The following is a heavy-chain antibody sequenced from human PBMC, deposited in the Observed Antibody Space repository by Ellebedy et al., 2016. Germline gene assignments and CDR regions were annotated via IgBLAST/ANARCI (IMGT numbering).Heavy chain of an antibody. V-gene: IGHV4-39*01. D-gene: IGHD4-17*01. CDR3: ASQEYSLTTRVNPTLYYFQS. CDR2: ISYSGNS. Sequence: SETLSLTCTVSGGSISSSRFYWAWIRQAPGKGLEWIGSISYSGNSYYNPSLKSRVTISVHTSKSQFTLNVTSVTAADTAVYYCASQEYSLTTRVNPTLYYFQSWGQGALVTVSS. CDR1: GGSISSSRFY. J-gene: IGHJ4*02.